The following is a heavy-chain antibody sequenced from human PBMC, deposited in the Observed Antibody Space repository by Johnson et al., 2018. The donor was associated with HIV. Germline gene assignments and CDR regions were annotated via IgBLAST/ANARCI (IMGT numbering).Heavy chain of an antibody. J-gene: IGHJ3*02. D-gene: IGHD2-21*01. V-gene: IGHV3-20*04. CDR3: ARGFWRQVIPGAFDI. CDR2: INWNGGST. CDR1: GFTFDDYG. Sequence: VQLVESGGGVVRPGRSLRLSCAASGFTFDDYGMTWVRQPPGKGLAWVSGINWNGGSTGYADSVKGRFTISRDNSKNTLYLQMNSLRAEDTAVYYCARGFWRQVIPGAFDIWGQGTMVTVSS.